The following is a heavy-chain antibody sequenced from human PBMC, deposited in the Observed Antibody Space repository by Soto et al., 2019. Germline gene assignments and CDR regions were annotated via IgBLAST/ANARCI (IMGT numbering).Heavy chain of an antibody. Sequence: EVQLVESGGGLVQPGGSLRLSCAASGFTFSSYDIHWVRQVTGKGLEWVSAFGTAGDTYYSGSVKGRFTISRENAKNSLYLQMNNLRAGDTAVYYCARGDSGSYYYAFDIWGQGTIVTVSS. D-gene: IGHD1-26*01. CDR2: FGTAGDT. J-gene: IGHJ3*02. CDR1: GFTFSSYD. CDR3: ARGDSGSYYYAFDI. V-gene: IGHV3-13*01.